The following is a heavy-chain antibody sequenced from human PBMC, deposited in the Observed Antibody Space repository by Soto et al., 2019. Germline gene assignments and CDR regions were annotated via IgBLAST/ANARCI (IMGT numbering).Heavy chain of an antibody. CDR3: ARDVGSYGPTVGY. Sequence: GGSLRLSCAASGFTFSSYEMNWVRQAPGKGLEWVSYISSSGSTIYDADSVKGRFTISRDNAKNSLYLQMNSLRAEDTAVYYCARDVGSYGPTVGYWGQGTLVTVSS. V-gene: IGHV3-48*03. CDR1: GFTFSSYE. D-gene: IGHD5-18*01. CDR2: ISSSGSTI. J-gene: IGHJ4*02.